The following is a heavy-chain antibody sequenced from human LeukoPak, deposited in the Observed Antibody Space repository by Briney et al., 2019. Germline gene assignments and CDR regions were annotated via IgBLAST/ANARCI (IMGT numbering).Heavy chain of an antibody. V-gene: IGHV3-30*18. D-gene: IGHD1-26*01. CDR3: AKDPGSYYGEYFQH. Sequence: PGGSLRLSCAASGFTFSSYGMHWVRQAPGKGLEWVAVISYDGSNKYYADSVKGRFTISRDNSKNTLYLQMNSLRAEDTAVYYCAKDPGSYYGEYFQHWGQGTLVTVSS. CDR2: ISYDGSNK. J-gene: IGHJ1*01. CDR1: GFTFSSYG.